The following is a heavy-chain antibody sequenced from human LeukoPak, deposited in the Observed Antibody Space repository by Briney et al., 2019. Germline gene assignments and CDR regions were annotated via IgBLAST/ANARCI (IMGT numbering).Heavy chain of an antibody. CDR1: GFTFSSYW. CDR3: AKVIDSVSYYSDY. J-gene: IGHJ4*02. Sequence: PGGSLRLSCAASGFTFSSYWMSWVRQAPGKGLEWVANIKQDGSEKYYVDSVKGRFTISRDNAKNSLYLQMNSLRAEDTAVYYCAKVIDSVSYYSDYWGQGTLVTVSS. D-gene: IGHD3-10*01. CDR2: IKQDGSEK. V-gene: IGHV3-7*04.